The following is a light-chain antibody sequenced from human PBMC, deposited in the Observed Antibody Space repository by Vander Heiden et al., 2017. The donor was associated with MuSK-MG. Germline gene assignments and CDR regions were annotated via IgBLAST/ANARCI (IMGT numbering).Light chain of an antibody. CDR3: QRDNNWPPRT. J-gene: IGKJ1*01. V-gene: IGKV3-15*01. CDR2: GVS. CDR1: LSVSSN. Sequence: ESPATLSVSPGVRATLHCRARLSVSSNLAWYQQKPGQAPRPLIYGVSTRATGIPASFSGSGCGTEFTLTISSRQSEDVAVDYCQRDNNWPPRTFGQGTKVXIK.